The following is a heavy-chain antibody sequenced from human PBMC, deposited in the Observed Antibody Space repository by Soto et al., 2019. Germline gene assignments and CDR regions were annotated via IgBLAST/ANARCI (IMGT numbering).Heavy chain of an antibody. J-gene: IGHJ6*02. Sequence: QVQLVQSGAEVKKPGSSVKVSCKASGGTFSSYAISWVRQAPGQGLEWMGRINPNSGGTNYAQKFQGRVTMTRDTSISTAYMELSRLRSDDTAVYYCARGPVGGTTGYYGMDVWGQGTTVTVSS. CDR2: INPNSGGT. D-gene: IGHD1-7*01. V-gene: IGHV1-2*06. CDR3: ARGPVGGTTGYYGMDV. CDR1: GGTFSSYA.